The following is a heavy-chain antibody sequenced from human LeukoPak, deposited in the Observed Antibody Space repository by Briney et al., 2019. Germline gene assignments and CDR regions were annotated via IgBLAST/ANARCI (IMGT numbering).Heavy chain of an antibody. CDR3: AKQYTSHLYSDF. J-gene: IGHJ4*02. Sequence: GGSLRLSCAASGFTFSSYAMSWVRQAPGKGLEWVSAISGSGGSTYYADSVKGRFTISRDNAKNTLYLQMNSLRAEETAEYCYAKQYTSHLYSDFWGQGSLVTVSS. D-gene: IGHD2-2*01. CDR1: GFTFSSYA. CDR2: ISGSGGST. V-gene: IGHV3-23*01.